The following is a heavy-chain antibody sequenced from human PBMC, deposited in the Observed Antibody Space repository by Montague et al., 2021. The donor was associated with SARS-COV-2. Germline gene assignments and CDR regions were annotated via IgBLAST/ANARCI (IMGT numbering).Heavy chain of an antibody. J-gene: IGHJ4*02. D-gene: IGHD3-10*01. CDR3: ARDYYGVPGSYYHNFDY. CDR1: GFTFSNYA. V-gene: IGHV3-30-3*01. Sequence: SLRLSCAASGFTFSNYAMHWVRQAPGKGLEWVAVIAYDGSNKYYADSVKGRFTISRDNSKNTLYLQMNSLRAEDTAVYYCARDYYGVPGSYYHNFDYWGQGTLVTVSS. CDR2: IAYDGSNK.